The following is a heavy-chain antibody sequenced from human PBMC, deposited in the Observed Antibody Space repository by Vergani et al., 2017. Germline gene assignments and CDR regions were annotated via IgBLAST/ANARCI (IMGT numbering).Heavy chain of an antibody. CDR2: ISYDGSNK. CDR1: GFTFSSYA. Sequence: VQLVESGGGLVQPGRSLRLSCAASGFTFSSYAMHWVRQAPGKGLEWVAVISYDGSNKYYADSVKGRFTISRDNSKNTLYLQMNSLRAEDTAVYYCARSTTPTAIITSFDYWGQGTLVTVSS. V-gene: IGHV3-30*01. D-gene: IGHD3-22*01. J-gene: IGHJ4*02. CDR3: ARSTTPTAIITSFDY.